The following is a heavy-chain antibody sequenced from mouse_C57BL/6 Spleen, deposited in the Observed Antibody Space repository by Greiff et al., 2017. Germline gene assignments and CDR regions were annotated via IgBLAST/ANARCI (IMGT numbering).Heavy chain of an antibody. CDR1: GYTFTSYW. D-gene: IGHD3-2*02. V-gene: IGHV1-55*01. J-gene: IGHJ3*01. Sequence: QVQLQQPGAELVKPGASVKMSCKASGYTFTSYWITWVKQRPGQGLEWIGDIYPGSGSTNYNEKFKSKATLTVDTSSSTAYMQLSSLTSEDSAVYYCALDSSGYGGFAYWGQGTLVTVSA. CDR2: IYPGSGST. CDR3: ALDSSGYGGFAY.